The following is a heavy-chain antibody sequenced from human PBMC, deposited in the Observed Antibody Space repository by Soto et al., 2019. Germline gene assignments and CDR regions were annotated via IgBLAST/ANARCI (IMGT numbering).Heavy chain of an antibody. CDR2: IIPLFGTP. D-gene: IGHD2-21*02. V-gene: IGHV1-69*06. CDR1: GGTFSSNT. CDR3: ASKAACGGDCYAFDS. J-gene: IGHJ4*02. Sequence: QVQLVQSGAEVKKPGSSVKISCKASGGTFSSNTINWVRQAAGQGLEWMGGIIPLFGTPNYPEKFQGRVTITADKSTNTEYMELSGLRSEDTAVYYCASKAACGGDCYAFDSWVQGTLVTVS.